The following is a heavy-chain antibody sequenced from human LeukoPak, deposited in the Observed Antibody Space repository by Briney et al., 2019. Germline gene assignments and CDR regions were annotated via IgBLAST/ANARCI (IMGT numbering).Heavy chain of an antibody. CDR2: ISYDGNNK. CDR1: GLTFSRYG. J-gene: IGHJ4*02. D-gene: IGHD2-15*01. CDR3: AYDGYCSGDSCYLYYFDY. V-gene: IGHV3-30*18. Sequence: GGSLRLSCAASGLTFSRYGMHWVRQAPGKGLEWVALISYDGNNKKYADSVKGRFSISRDNSKNILYLHMNSLRAEDTAVYYCAYDGYCSGDSCYLYYFDYWGQGALVTVSS.